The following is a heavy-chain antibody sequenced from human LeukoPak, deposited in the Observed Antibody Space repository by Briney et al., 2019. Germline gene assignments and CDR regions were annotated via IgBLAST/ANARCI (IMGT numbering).Heavy chain of an antibody. CDR1: GYTFTSYY. CDR3: ARESALRGYSYGHNDY. J-gene: IGHJ4*02. Sequence: ASVKVSCKASGYTFTSYYMHWVRQAPGQGLEWMGIINPSGGSTGYAQKFQGRVTMTRDTSTSTVYMELSSLRSEDTAVYYCARESALRGYSYGHNDYWGQGTLVTVSS. D-gene: IGHD5-18*01. V-gene: IGHV1-46*01. CDR2: INPSGGST.